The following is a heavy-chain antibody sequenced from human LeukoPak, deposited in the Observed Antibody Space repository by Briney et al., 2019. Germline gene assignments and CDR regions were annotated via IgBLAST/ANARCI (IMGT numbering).Heavy chain of an antibody. CDR2: INHSGST. Sequence: SETLSLTCAVYGGSFSGYYWSWIRQPPGKGLEWIGEINHSGSTNYNPSLKSRVTISVDTSKNQFSLKLSSVTAADTAVYYCARSPMATSPYWFDPWGQGTLVTVSS. CDR1: GGSFSGYY. J-gene: IGHJ5*02. D-gene: IGHD5-24*01. V-gene: IGHV4-34*01. CDR3: ARSPMATSPYWFDP.